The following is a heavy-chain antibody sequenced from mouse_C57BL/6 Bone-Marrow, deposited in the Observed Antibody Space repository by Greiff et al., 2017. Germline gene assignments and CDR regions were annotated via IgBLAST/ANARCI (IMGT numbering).Heavy chain of an antibody. CDR2: ISSGSSTI. D-gene: IGHD2-3*01. Sequence: EVKVVESGGGLVKPGGSLKLSCAASGFTFSDYGMHWVRQAPEKGLEWVAYISSGSSTIYYADKVKGRFPISRDNAKNTLFLQMTSLRSEDTAMYYCARENYDAYFDYWGQGATLTVSS. J-gene: IGHJ2*01. CDR1: GFTFSDYG. V-gene: IGHV5-17*01. CDR3: ARENYDAYFDY.